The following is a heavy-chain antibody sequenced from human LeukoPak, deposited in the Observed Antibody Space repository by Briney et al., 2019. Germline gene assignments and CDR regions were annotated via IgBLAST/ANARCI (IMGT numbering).Heavy chain of an antibody. J-gene: IGHJ4*02. CDR3: ASGSSWYALDY. CDR1: GFTFSSYS. CDR2: ISSSSSYI. V-gene: IGHV3-21*01. D-gene: IGHD6-13*01. Sequence: PGGSLRLSCAASGFTFSSYSMNWVRQAPGKGLEWVSSISSSSSYIYYADSVKGRFTISRDNAKNSLYLRMNSLRAEDTAVYYCASGSSWYALDYWGRGTLVTVSS.